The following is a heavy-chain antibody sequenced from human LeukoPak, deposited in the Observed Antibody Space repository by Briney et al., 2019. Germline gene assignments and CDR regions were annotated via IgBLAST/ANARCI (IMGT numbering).Heavy chain of an antibody. J-gene: IGHJ4*02. V-gene: IGHV4-59*12. CDR1: GGSISSYY. CDR3: ASIGSSGYSHYFDY. D-gene: IGHD3-22*01. CDR2: IYYSGST. Sequence: SETLSLTCTVSGGSISSYYWSWIRQPPGKGLEGIGYIYYSGSTNYNPSLKSRVTISVDTSKNQFSLKLSSVTAADTAVYYCASIGSSGYSHYFDYWGQGTLVTVSS.